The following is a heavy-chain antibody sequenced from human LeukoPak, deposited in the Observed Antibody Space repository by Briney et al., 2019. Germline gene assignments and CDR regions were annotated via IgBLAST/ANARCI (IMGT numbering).Heavy chain of an antibody. Sequence: GGSLRLSCAASRFTFSNYAMYWVRQAPGKGLEWVAVIWYDGSNKYYADSVKGRFTISRDNSKNTLYLQMNSLRAEDTSVYYCAGGGNYYDSGSYSTFDYWGQGTLVTVSS. V-gene: IGHV3-33*07. CDR1: RFTFSNYA. D-gene: IGHD3-10*01. J-gene: IGHJ4*02. CDR3: AGGGNYYDSGSYSTFDY. CDR2: IWYDGSNK.